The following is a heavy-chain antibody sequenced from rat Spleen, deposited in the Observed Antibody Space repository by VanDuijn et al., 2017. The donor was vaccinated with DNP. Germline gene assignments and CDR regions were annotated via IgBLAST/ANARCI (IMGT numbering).Heavy chain of an antibody. Sequence: EVQLVESGGGPVQPGRSLKLSCVASGFIFSNFWMTWIRQAPGKGLEWVASISPSGGSTYYPDSVKGRFTISRDNAKGTLYLQMDSLRSEDTATYHCARNDGTEGIDFDYWGQGVMVTVSS. V-gene: IGHV5-31*01. CDR1: GFIFSNFW. D-gene: IGHD1-11*01. CDR3: ARNDGTEGIDFDY. J-gene: IGHJ2*01. CDR2: ISPSGGST.